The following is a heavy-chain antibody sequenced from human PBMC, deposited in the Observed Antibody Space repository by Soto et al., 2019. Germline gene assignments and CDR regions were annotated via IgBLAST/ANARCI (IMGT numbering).Heavy chain of an antibody. J-gene: IGHJ4*02. D-gene: IGHD6-19*01. V-gene: IGHV3-11*06. Sequence: PGGSLRLSCAASGFTFSDYYMSWIRQAPGKGLEWVSYISSSSSYTNYADSVKGRFTISRDNAKNSLYLQMNSLRAEDTAVYYCAVGYSSGQGEDYWGQRTLVTVSS. CDR3: AVGYSSGQGEDY. CDR2: ISSSSSYT. CDR1: GFTFSDYY.